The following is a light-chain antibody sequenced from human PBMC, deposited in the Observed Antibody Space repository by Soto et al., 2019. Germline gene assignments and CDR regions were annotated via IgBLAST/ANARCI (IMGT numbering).Light chain of an antibody. Sequence: QSVLTQPASVSGSPGQSITISCTGTSSDIGNNNLVSWYQHHPGKAPRLLIYEVIKRASGASNRFSGARSGNTASLSISWLLAEDEADYFCCSYADNYYVFGTGTKVTVL. V-gene: IGLV2-23*02. CDR2: EVI. CDR1: SSDIGNNNL. J-gene: IGLJ1*01. CDR3: CSYADNYYV.